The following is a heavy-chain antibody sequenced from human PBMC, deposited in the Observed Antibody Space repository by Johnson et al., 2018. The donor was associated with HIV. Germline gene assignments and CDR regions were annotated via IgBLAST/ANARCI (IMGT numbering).Heavy chain of an antibody. CDR3: ARAGIVGATTAFDI. J-gene: IGHJ3*02. Sequence: QVQLVESGGGLVQPGGSLRLSCAASGFTFSSYGMHWVRQAPGKGLEWVAFIRYDGSNKYYADSVKGRFTISRDNSKNTLYLQMNSLRAEDTALYYCARAGIVGATTAFDIWGQGTMVTVSS. V-gene: IGHV3-30*02. CDR1: GFTFSSYG. D-gene: IGHD1-26*01. CDR2: IRYDGSNK.